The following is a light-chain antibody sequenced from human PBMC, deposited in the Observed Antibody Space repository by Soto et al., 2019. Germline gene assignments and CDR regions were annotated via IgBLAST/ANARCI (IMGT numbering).Light chain of an antibody. CDR1: QAIDSW. CDR3: QQYNSYSRT. Sequence: DIQMTQSPSSVSASVGDRVTITCRASQAIDSWLAWYQQKPGEAPKLLIFTGSLLHSGVPPRFSGSGSGTDFTLTISSLQPGDFATYYCQQYNSYSRTFGQGTKVDIK. V-gene: IGKV1D-16*01. J-gene: IGKJ1*01. CDR2: TGS.